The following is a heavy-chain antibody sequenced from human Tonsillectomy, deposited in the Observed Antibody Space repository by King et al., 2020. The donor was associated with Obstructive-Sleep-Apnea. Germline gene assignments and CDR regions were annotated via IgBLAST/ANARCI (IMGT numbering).Heavy chain of an antibody. CDR2: ITCAGGST. CDR3: AKLMRAGSDVYYFDY. V-gene: IGHV3-23*04. CDR1: RFSFSNYA. J-gene: IGHJ4*02. D-gene: IGHD1-26*01. Sequence: VQLVESGGESVQTGGSLRLSCAASRFSFSNYAMSLVRQAPGKGLDWVSLITCAGGSTHYADSVKGRFTISRDNSKTMLYLKMNTLRAEDTALYYCAKLMRAGSDVYYFDYWGQGTLVTVSS.